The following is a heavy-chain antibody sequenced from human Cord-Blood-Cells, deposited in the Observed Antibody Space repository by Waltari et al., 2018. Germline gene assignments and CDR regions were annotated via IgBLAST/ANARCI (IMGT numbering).Heavy chain of an antibody. CDR1: DYTFSTYY. CDR2: INPSGGST. Sequence: QVQLVQSGPEATQPGASVSVSCKASDYTFSTYYMHCVRQAPGQGLEWMGIINPSGGSTSYAQKCQGRVTMTRDTSTSTVYMELSSLRSEDTAVYYCARDIRPYLSSSSFDYWGQGTLVTVSS. J-gene: IGHJ4*02. D-gene: IGHD6-6*01. CDR3: ARDIRPYLSSSSFDY. V-gene: IGHV1-46*01.